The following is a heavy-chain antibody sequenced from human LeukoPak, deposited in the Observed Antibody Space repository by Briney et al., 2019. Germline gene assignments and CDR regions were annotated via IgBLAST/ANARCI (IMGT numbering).Heavy chain of an antibody. D-gene: IGHD1-26*01. CDR3: AKDLSPWELHYFDN. CDR1: GYTFSGYF. J-gene: IGHJ4*02. Sequence: ATLTVSCKASGYTFSGYFIHWVRQVPGRGLEWMGWINPNSGGTKYAQKFQGRVTMSRETSNNIIYVELSRLRSDDAAVYYCAKDLSPWELHYFDNWGQGTLVTVSS. CDR2: INPNSGGT. V-gene: IGHV1-2*02.